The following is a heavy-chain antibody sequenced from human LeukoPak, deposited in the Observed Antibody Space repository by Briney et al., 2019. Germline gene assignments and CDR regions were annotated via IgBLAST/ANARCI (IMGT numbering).Heavy chain of an antibody. J-gene: IGHJ5*02. Sequence: SETLSLTCTVSGGSISSSSYYWGWIRQPPGKGLEWIGSIYYSGSTYYNPSLKSRVTISVDTSKNQFSLKLGSVTAADTAVYYCARHERHCSSTSCSVAIDPWGQGTLVTVSS. D-gene: IGHD2-2*01. V-gene: IGHV4-39*01. CDR3: ARHERHCSSTSCSVAIDP. CDR1: GGSISSSSYY. CDR2: IYYSGST.